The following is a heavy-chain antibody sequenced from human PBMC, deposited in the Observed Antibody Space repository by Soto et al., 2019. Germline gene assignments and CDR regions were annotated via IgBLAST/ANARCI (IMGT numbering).Heavy chain of an antibody. CDR2: ISGSGGST. CDR1: GFTFSSYA. CDR3: AKGGAKAAAGEGAEYFQH. J-gene: IGHJ1*01. Sequence: GGSLRLSCAASGFTFSSYAMSWVRQAPGKGLEWVSAISGSGGSTYYADSVKGRFTISRDNSKNTLYLQMNSLRAEDTAVYYCAKGGAKAAAGEGAEYFQHWGQGTLVTVSS. V-gene: IGHV3-23*01. D-gene: IGHD6-13*01.